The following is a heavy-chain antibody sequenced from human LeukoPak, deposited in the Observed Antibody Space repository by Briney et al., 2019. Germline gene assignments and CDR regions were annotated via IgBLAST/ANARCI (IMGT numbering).Heavy chain of an antibody. D-gene: IGHD5-12*01. CDR2: IHASGNT. Sequence: SETLSLTCTVFGGAIRSYYWSWIRQSPGKGLEWIGYIHASGNTNSNPSLKSRITISVDTSKNQFSLKLRSVTAADTAVYYCATYSGYDYTVFDYWGQGTQVTVSS. V-gene: IGHV4-59*03. CDR1: GGAIRSYY. CDR3: ATYSGYDYTVFDY. J-gene: IGHJ4*02.